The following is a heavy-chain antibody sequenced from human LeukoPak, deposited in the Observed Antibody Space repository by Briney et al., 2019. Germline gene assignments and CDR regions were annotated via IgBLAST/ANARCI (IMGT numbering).Heavy chain of an antibody. V-gene: IGHV3-7*01. CDR2: IKQDGSEK. CDR1: GFTFSSYW. CDR3: ARDKGEAVALYYYYYGMDV. D-gene: IGHD6-19*01. Sequence: GGSLGLSCAASGFTFSSYWMSWVRQAPGKGLEWVANIKQDGSEKYYVDSVKGRFTISRDNAKNSLYLQMNSLRAEDTAVYYCARDKGEAVALYYYYYGMDVWGQGTTVTVSS. J-gene: IGHJ6*02.